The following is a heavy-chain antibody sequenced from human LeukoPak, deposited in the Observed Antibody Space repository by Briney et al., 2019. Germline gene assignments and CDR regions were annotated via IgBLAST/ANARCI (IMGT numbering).Heavy chain of an antibody. Sequence: PGRSLRLSCAASGFTFSSYGMHWVRQAPGKGLEWVAVISYDGSNKYYADSVKGRFTISRDNSKNTLYLQMNSLRAEDTAVYYCATSGYSGYGIDYWGQGTLVTVSS. D-gene: IGHD5-12*01. CDR1: GFTFSSYG. J-gene: IGHJ4*02. CDR3: ATSGYSGYGIDY. CDR2: ISYDGSNK. V-gene: IGHV3-30*03.